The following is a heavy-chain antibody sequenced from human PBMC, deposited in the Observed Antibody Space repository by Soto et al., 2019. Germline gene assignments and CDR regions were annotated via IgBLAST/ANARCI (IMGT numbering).Heavy chain of an antibody. CDR3: AKSSGVQVATATCFDF. D-gene: IGHD2-15*01. V-gene: IGHV3-23*01. CDR1: GFTFSSYA. Sequence: VGSLRLSCAASGFTFSSYAMTWVRQAPGKGLEWVSTISGSGGSTFYADSVKGRFTISRDNSKNTLYLQLNSLRADDTAVYYCAKSSGVQVATATCFDFWGQGTLVTVSS. J-gene: IGHJ4*02. CDR2: ISGSGGST.